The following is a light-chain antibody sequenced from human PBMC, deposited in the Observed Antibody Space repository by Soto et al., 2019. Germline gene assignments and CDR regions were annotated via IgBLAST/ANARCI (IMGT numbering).Light chain of an antibody. Sequence: DIQMTQSPSSLSASVGDRVTITCQASQDIDKYLNWYQQKPGKXPKLLIDDVTNLETGVPSRFSGXGSGTHFTFTIGSLQPEDIATYYCQQYYDLPITFGQGTRLEIK. CDR2: DVT. J-gene: IGKJ5*01. CDR1: QDIDKY. V-gene: IGKV1-33*01. CDR3: QQYYDLPIT.